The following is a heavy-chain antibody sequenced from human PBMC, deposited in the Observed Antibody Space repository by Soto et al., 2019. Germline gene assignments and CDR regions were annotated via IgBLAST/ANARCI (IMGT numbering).Heavy chain of an antibody. CDR2: IYWDDDK. V-gene: IGHV2-5*02. D-gene: IGHD3-16*02. Sequence: SGPTLVKPTQTLTLTCTFSGFSLSTSGVGVGWIRQPPGKALEWLALIYWDDDKRYSPSLKSRLTITKDPSKNQVVLTMTNMDPVDTATYYCAHSTYDYIWGSYRYFDYWGQGTLVTVSS. J-gene: IGHJ4*02. CDR1: GFSLSTSGVG. CDR3: AHSTYDYIWGSYRYFDY.